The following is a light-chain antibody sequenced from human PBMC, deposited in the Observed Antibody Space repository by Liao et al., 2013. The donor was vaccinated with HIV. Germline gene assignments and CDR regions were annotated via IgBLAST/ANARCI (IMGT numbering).Light chain of an antibody. CDR1: NIGSRS. CDR2: FDT. J-gene: IGLJ2*01. V-gene: IGLV3-21*04. CDR3: QLWDTTSDLVI. Sequence: SHVLTQPPSVSVAPGKTTRLTCGGSNIGSRSVHWYQQKPGQAPVVVISFDTDRPSGIPQRFSGSNSGNTATLTINRVEAGDEADYYCQLWDTTSDLVIFGGGTKLTVL.